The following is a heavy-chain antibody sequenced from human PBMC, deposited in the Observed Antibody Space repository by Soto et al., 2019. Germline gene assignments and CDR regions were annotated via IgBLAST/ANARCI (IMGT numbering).Heavy chain of an antibody. V-gene: IGHV3-23*01. J-gene: IGHJ3*01. D-gene: IGHD2-21*01. CDR1: GFSFSSYA. Sequence: EVQLLESGGGLVQPGGSLRLSCAASGFSFSSYALTWVRQAPGKGLEWVSSISGGGTSPYYADSVRGRFTISRDNTNNTVHLKMKSLRAEDTAVYYCAESRCYSLGGDAFHVWGRGTIVTVSS. CDR3: AESRCYSLGGDAFHV. CDR2: ISGGGTSP.